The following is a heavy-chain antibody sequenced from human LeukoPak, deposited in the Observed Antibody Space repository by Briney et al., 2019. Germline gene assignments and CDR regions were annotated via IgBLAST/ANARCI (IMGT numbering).Heavy chain of an antibody. J-gene: IGHJ4*02. CDR3: AREMIAAPPRTFDN. CDR1: GFTFKTYW. V-gene: IGHV3-7*03. CDR2: IKEDGSEK. Sequence: GGSLTLSCAASGFTFKTYWMIWVRQAPGKGPEWVANIKEDGSEKYYVESWKGRFTISRDNAKNSLYLQMNSLTAEDTAVYYCAREMIAAPPRTFDNWGQGTLVTVSS. D-gene: IGHD6-13*01.